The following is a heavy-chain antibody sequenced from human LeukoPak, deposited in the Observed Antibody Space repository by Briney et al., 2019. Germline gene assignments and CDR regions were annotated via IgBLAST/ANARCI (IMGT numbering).Heavy chain of an antibody. CDR1: GGSFSGYY. V-gene: IGHV4-34*01. CDR2: INHSGST. Sequence: PSETLSLTCAVYGGSFSGYYWSWIRQPPGKGLEWIGEINHSGSTNYNPSLKSRVTISVDTSKNQFSLKLSSVTAADTAVYYCARGRGRITMIVVVITAFDYWGQGTLVTVSS. CDR3: ARGRGRITMIVVVITAFDY. J-gene: IGHJ4*02. D-gene: IGHD3-22*01.